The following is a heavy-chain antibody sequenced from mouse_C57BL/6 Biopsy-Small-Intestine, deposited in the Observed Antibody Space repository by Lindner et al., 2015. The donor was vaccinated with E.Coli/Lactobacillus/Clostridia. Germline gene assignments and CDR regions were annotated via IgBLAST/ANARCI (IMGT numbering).Heavy chain of an antibody. J-gene: IGHJ2*01. CDR2: IYPNNGGY. V-gene: IGHV1-34*01. D-gene: IGHD1-1*01. Sequence: VQLQESGPELVKPGASVEMSCKASGYTFTDYHMHWVRQSHGKSLDYIGYIYPNNGGYGYNQKFKGKATLSVDKSSSTVYMELRSLTSEDSAVYYCARDGGSTFDYWGQGTTLTVSS. CDR3: ARDGGSTFDY. CDR1: GYTFTDYH.